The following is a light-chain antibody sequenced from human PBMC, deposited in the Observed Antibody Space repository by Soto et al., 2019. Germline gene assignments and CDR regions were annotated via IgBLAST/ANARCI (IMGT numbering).Light chain of an antibody. V-gene: IGLV4-69*01. Sequence: QLVLTQSPSASASLGASVKLTCTLSSGHSSYAIAWHQQQPEKGPRYLMKLNSDGSHSKGDGIPDRFSGSSSGAERYLTISSLQSEDEADYYSQTWGTGGVFGGGTQLTVL. J-gene: IGLJ7*01. CDR2: LNSDGSH. CDR1: SGHSSYA. CDR3: QTWGTGGV.